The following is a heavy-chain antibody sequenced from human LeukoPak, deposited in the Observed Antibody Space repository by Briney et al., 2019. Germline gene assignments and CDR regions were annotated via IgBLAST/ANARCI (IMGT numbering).Heavy chain of an antibody. Sequence: PGGSLRLSCAASGFTFSTYWMSWVRQAPGKGLEYISAISSNGGSTYYADSVKGRFTISRDNSKNTLYLQMSSLRSEDTAVYYCVKNGVYTSGWYGGYFDYWGQGTLVTVSS. CDR1: GFTFSTYW. V-gene: IGHV3-64D*08. J-gene: IGHJ4*02. CDR2: ISSNGGST. CDR3: VKNGVYTSGWYGGYFDY. D-gene: IGHD6-19*01.